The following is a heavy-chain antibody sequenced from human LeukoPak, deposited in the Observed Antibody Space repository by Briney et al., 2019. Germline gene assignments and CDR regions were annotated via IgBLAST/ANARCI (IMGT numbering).Heavy chain of an antibody. CDR2: INPNSGGT. CDR1: GYTFTGYY. D-gene: IGHD3-10*01. Sequence: GASVKVSCKASGYTFTGYYMHWVRQAPGQGLEWMGWINPNSGGTNYAQKFQGWVTMTRDTSISTAYMELSRLRSDDTAVYYCARGPANFGAEYFQHWGQGTLVTVSS. V-gene: IGHV1-2*04. CDR3: ARGPANFGAEYFQH. J-gene: IGHJ1*01.